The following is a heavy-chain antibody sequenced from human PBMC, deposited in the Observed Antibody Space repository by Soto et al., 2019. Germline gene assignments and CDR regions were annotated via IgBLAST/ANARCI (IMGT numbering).Heavy chain of an antibody. J-gene: IGHJ4*02. D-gene: IGHD3-10*01. CDR3: ARPGRYGSGSSLYYFAY. CDR1: GGSISSSFYY. V-gene: IGHV4-39*01. Sequence: SETLSLTCTVSGGSISSSFYYWGWIRLPPGKGLEWIGSIYYSGSTYYNPSLKSRVTISVDTSKNQFSLKLSSVTAADTAVYYCARPGRYGSGSSLYYFAYWGQGTLVSVSS. CDR2: IYYSGST.